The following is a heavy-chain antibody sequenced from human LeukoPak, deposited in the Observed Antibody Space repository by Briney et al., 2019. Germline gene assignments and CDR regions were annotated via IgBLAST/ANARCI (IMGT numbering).Heavy chain of an antibody. J-gene: IGHJ4*02. CDR2: IHYSGTT. Sequence: PSETLSLTCTVSGGSISGYYWSWIRQPPGKGLEWIGFIHYSGTTNYNPSLKSRLTISLDTSNTQFSLKLSSVTAADTAKYYCARHYVFVVGGSSFDYWGRGTLVTVSS. D-gene: IGHD3-10*01. CDR3: ARHYVFVVGGSSFDY. V-gene: IGHV4-59*08. CDR1: GGSISGYY.